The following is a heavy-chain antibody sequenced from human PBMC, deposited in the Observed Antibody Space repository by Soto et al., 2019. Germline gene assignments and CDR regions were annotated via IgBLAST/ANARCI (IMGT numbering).Heavy chain of an antibody. Sequence: SGPTLVNPTQTLTLTCSFSGFSLSAYGVRVIWFRQPPGETLEWLALIHWNDDKRYSPYLKSRLTITKDTSKNQVVLTLTNLDPLDTGTYFCAHTKDSSGCLTSWGQGTLVTVSS. D-gene: IGHD3-22*01. CDR2: IHWNDDK. V-gene: IGHV2-5*01. CDR1: GFSLSAYGVR. CDR3: AHTKDSSGCLTS. J-gene: IGHJ5*02.